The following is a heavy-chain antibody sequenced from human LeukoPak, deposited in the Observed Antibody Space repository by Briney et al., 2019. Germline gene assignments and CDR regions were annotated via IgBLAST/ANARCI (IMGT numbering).Heavy chain of an antibody. CDR3: AKGHGSGSYYNVGAFDI. Sequence: GGSLRLSCAASGSTFSSYAMSWVRQAPGKGLEWVSAISGSGGSTYYADSVKGRFTISRDNSKNTLYLQMNSLRAEDTAVYYCAKGHGSGSYYNVGAFDIWGQGTMVTVSS. D-gene: IGHD3-10*01. V-gene: IGHV3-23*01. CDR2: ISGSGGST. CDR1: GSTFSSYA. J-gene: IGHJ3*02.